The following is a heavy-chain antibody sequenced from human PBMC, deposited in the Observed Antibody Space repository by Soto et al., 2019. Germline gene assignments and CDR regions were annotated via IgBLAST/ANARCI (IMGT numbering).Heavy chain of an antibody. Sequence: EVQLVESGGCLVQPGGSLRLSFAASGFTFSSYWMHWVRQAPGKGLVWVSRINSDGSSTSYADSVKGRFTISRDNAKNTLYLQMNSLRAEDTAVYYCARVGGEWVPQARVYYYGMDVWGQGTTVTVSS. CDR3: ARVGGEWVPQARVYYYGMDV. CDR1: GFTFSSYW. V-gene: IGHV3-74*01. CDR2: INSDGSST. J-gene: IGHJ6*02. D-gene: IGHD3-16*01.